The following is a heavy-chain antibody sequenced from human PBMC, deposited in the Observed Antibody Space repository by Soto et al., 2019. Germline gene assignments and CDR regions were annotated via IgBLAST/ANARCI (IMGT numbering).Heavy chain of an antibody. D-gene: IGHD3-16*01. J-gene: IGHJ4*02. CDR1: GGSISSGGYY. CDR3: AREGSVGGESYFDF. CDR2: IYYSGST. Sequence: QVQLQESGPGLVKPSQTLSLTCTVSGGSISSGGYYWSWIRQHPGKGLQWIGYIYYSGSTYYNPSLKSRITISVDPSKNPFSLKLSSVTAADTAVYYCAREGSVGGESYFDFWGQGTLVTVSS. V-gene: IGHV4-31*03.